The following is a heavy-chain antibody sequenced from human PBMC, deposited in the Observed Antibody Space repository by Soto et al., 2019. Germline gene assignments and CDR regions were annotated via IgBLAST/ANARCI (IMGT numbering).Heavy chain of an antibody. CDR1: GYAFSSYS. D-gene: IGHD2-8*02. J-gene: IGHJ5*02. V-gene: IGHV5-51*01. CDR3: ARGYCTATICDPWFDP. CDR2: IYPGDSDT. Sequence: GESLKISCQGSGYAFSSYSIAWVRQMPGKGLEWMGIIYPGDSDTRYSPSFQGQVTISVDKSITTAYLQWSSLKASDTAMYYCARGYCTATICDPWFDPWGQGTLVTVSS.